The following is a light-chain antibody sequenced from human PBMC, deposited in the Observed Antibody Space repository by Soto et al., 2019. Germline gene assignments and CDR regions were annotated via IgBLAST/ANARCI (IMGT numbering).Light chain of an antibody. CDR1: QGISTY. CDR2: AAS. Sequence: DIQMTQSPSSLSASVGDRVTITCRASQGISTYLAWYQQKPGKVPKLLIYAASTLQSGVPSRFSGSGSGTDFTLTISRLQPEDVATYYCQKYNSAPLFTFGPGNKVDIK. J-gene: IGKJ3*01. V-gene: IGKV1-27*01. CDR3: QKYNSAPLFT.